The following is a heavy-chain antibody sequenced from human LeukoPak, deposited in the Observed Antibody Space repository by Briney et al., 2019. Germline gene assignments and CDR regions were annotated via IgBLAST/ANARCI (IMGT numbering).Heavy chain of an antibody. J-gene: IGHJ6*03. D-gene: IGHD4-17*01. CDR3: AKGPYGDLSRDYYYYMDV. CDR2: IWDDGSKR. Sequence: GGSLRLSCAASGFTFSSYGMHWVRQAPGKGLEWVAVIWDDGSKRFYADSVKGLFTISRDNSKNTLYLQMNSLRAEDTAVYYCAKGPYGDLSRDYYYYMDVWGKGTTVTVSS. CDR1: GFTFSSYG. V-gene: IGHV3-33*06.